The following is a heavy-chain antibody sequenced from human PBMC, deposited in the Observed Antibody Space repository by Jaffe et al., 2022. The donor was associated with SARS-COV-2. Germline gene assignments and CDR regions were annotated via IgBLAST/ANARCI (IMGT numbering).Heavy chain of an antibody. CDR2: ISSDGKNK. CDR1: GLTFSSSD. Sequence: QLVESGGGVVLPGRSLRLSCAASGLTFSSSDMHWVRQAPGKGLEWVAVISSDGKNKFQRDSVKGRFTISRDNFKNTLYLQMNSLRPEDTGVYYCAKDLHNDPLADIFGAAYHYYGMDVWGQGTTVSVSS. J-gene: IGHJ6*02. V-gene: IGHV3-30*18. D-gene: IGHD3-16*01. CDR3: AKDLHNDPLADIFGAAYHYYGMDV.